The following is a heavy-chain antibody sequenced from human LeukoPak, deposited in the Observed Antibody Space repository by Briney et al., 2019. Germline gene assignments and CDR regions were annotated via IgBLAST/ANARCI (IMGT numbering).Heavy chain of an antibody. D-gene: IGHD4-17*01. V-gene: IGHV4-4*07. CDR2: IYTSGST. J-gene: IGHJ6*03. CDR3: ARDRTTVTTYYSYSYMDV. Sequence: SETLSLTCAVSGDSISSYYRSWIRQPAGKGLEWIGRIYTSGSTNYNPSLKSRVTISVDKSKNQFSLKLSSVTAADTAAYYCARDRTTVTTYYSYSYMDVWGKGTTVTVSS. CDR1: GDSISSYY.